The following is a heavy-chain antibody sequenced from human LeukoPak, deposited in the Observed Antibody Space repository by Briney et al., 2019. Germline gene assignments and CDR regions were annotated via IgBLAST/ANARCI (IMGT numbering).Heavy chain of an antibody. J-gene: IGHJ5*02. Sequence: PSETLSLTCTVSGGSISSYYWSWIRQPAGKGLEWIGRIYTSGSTNYNPSLKSRVTMSVDTSKNQFPLKLSSVTAADTAVYYCARHPTALVSYGFDPWGQGTLVTVSS. CDR1: GGSISSYY. CDR3: ARHPTALVSYGFDP. D-gene: IGHD5-18*01. CDR2: IYTSGST. V-gene: IGHV4-4*07.